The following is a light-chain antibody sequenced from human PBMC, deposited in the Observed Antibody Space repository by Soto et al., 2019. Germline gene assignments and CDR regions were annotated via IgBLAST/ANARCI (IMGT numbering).Light chain of an antibody. Sequence: EILLTQSPCTLSLSPGERATLSCRASQSISRSYLAWYQQKPGQAPRLLMYGASSRATGIPERFRGSGSGTEFTLTISSLQPDDFETYYCQQYNSYPWTFGQGTKVDIK. CDR1: QSISRSY. J-gene: IGKJ1*01. CDR2: GAS. CDR3: QQYNSYPWT. V-gene: IGKV3-20*01.